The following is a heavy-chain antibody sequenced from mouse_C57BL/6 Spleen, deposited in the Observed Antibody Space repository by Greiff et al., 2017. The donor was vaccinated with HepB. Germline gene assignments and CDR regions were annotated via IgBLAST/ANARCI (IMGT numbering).Heavy chain of an antibody. J-gene: IGHJ3*01. CDR2: IDPSDSYT. D-gene: IGHD2-4*01. CDR3: APYYDDDVGFAD. CDR1: GYTFTSYW. V-gene: IGHV1-50*01. Sequence: QVQLQQPGAELVKPGASVKLSCKASGYTFTSYWMQWVKQRPGQGLEWIGEIDPSDSYTNYNQKFKGKATLTVDTSSSTAYMQLSSLTAEDSAVYDCAPYYDDDVGFADWGQGTLVTVSA.